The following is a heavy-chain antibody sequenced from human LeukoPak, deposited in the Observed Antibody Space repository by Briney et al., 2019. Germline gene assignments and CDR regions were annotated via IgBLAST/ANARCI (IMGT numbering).Heavy chain of an antibody. J-gene: IGHJ4*02. CDR1: GFTFSSYG. Sequence: TGGSLRLSCAASGFTFSSYGMHWVRQAPGKGLEWVAVISYDGSNKYYADSVKGRFTISRDNSKNTLYPQMNSLRAEDTAVYYCAKDQGRRDDILTGEGLFDYWGQGTLVTVSS. D-gene: IGHD3-9*01. CDR3: AKDQGRRDDILTGEGLFDY. CDR2: ISYDGSNK. V-gene: IGHV3-30*18.